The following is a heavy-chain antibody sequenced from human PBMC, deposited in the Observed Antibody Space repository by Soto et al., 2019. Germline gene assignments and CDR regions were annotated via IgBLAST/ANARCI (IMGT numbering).Heavy chain of an antibody. V-gene: IGHV3-9*01. CDR1: GFTFDDYA. CDR3: AKGSSGWQSFDP. CDR2: ISWNSGSI. J-gene: IGHJ5*02. Sequence: EVQLVESGGGLVQPGRSLRLSCAASGFTFDDYAMHWVRQAPGKGLEWVSGISWNSGSIGYAESVKGRFTISRDNAKNSLYLQMNSLRAEDTALYYCAKGSSGWQSFDPWGQGTLVTVSS. D-gene: IGHD6-19*01.